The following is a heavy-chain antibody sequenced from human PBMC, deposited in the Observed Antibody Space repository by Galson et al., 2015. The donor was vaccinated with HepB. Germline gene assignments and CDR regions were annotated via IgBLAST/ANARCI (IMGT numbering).Heavy chain of an antibody. CDR1: YA. V-gene: IGHV3-64D*09. CDR3: VKSPYSSGWYTNFDY. J-gene: IGHJ4*02. D-gene: IGHD6-19*01. CDR2: ISSNGGGT. Sequence: YAIYWVRQAPGKGLEYVSAISSNGGGTYYADSVKGRFTISRDNSKNTLYLQMSSLRTEDTAVYYCVKSPYSSGWYTNFDYWGQGTLVTVSS.